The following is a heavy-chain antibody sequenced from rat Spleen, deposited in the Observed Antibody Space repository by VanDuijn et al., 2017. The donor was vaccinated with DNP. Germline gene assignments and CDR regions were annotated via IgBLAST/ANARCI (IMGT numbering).Heavy chain of an antibody. D-gene: IGHD1-4*01. J-gene: IGHJ4*01. CDR2: INSAGST. Sequence: EVQLQESGPGLVEPSQSLSLTCSVTGYSITSCCRWTWIRKFPGHKLEWMGYINSAGSTNYNPSLKSRVFITRDTSKNQLFLQVDSVTTEDTATYHCARWPGYNPPYAMDAWGQGTSVTVSS. V-gene: IGHV3-3*01. CDR1: GYSITSCCR. CDR3: ARWPGYNPPYAMDA.